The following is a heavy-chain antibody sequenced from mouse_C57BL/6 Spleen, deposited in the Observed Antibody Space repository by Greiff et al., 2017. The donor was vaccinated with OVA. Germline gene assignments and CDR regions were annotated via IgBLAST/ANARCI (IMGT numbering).Heavy chain of an antibody. Sequence: EVHLVESGAELVRPGASVKLSCTASGFNIKDDYMHWVKQRPEQGLEWIGWIDPENGDTEYASKFQGKATITADTSSNTAYLQLSSLTSEDTAVYYCTKDGRFAYWGQGTLVTVSA. CDR2: IDPENGDT. J-gene: IGHJ3*01. CDR3: TKDGRFAY. V-gene: IGHV14-4*01. CDR1: GFNIKDDY. D-gene: IGHD2-3*01.